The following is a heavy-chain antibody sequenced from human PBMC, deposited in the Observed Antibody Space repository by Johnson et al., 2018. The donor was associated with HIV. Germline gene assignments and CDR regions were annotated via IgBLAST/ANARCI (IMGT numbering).Heavy chain of an antibody. CDR3: ARVSSGGAFDI. V-gene: IGHV3-13*01. CDR1: GFTVSSNY. J-gene: IGHJ3*02. Sequence: MLLVESGGGLVQPGGSLRLSCAASGFTVSSNYMSWVRQAPGEGLEWVSAIGTAGNTYYPGSVKGRFTISRENAKNSLYLQMNSLRAGDTAVYYCARVSSGGAFDIWGQGTMVTVSS. CDR2: IGTAGNT. D-gene: IGHD3-22*01.